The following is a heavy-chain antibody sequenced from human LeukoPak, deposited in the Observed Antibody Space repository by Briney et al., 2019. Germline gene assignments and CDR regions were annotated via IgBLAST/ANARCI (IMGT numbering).Heavy chain of an antibody. Sequence: PGGSLRLSCAASGFTFSSHAMHWVRQAPGKGLEWVAVISYDGSSRYYADSVKGRFTVSRDNSKNTLYLQMNRLRAEDTAVYYCARNDYAKYYFDYWGQGTLVTVSS. CDR2: ISYDGSSR. V-gene: IGHV3-30-3*01. CDR3: ARNDYAKYYFDY. D-gene: IGHD2-2*01. CDR1: GFTFSSHA. J-gene: IGHJ4*02.